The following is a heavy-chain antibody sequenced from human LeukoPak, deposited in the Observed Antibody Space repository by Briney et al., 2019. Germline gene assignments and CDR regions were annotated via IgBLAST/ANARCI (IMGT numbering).Heavy chain of an antibody. CDR3: ARDGGFGGPGGDNWFDS. CDR2: IYSDGGT. CDR1: GFTVSAKC. D-gene: IGHD3-16*01. J-gene: IGHJ5*01. Sequence: GGSLRLSCAASGFTVSAKCMSWVRQGPGKGLDWISSIYSDGGTNYADSVKGRFTISRDNSKNTLYLQMNSLRPEDTAVYYCARDGGFGGPGGDNWFDSWGQGALVTVSS. V-gene: IGHV3-66*02.